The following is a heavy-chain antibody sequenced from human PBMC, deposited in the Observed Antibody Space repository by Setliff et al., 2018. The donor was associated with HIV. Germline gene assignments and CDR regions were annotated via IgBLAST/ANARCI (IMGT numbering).Heavy chain of an antibody. CDR1: GGSFSGFY. CDR2: VNHSGNT. V-gene: IGHV4-34*01. D-gene: IGHD3-10*01. J-gene: IGHJ4*02. Sequence: SETLSLTCDVYGGSFSGFYWTWIRQPPGKGLEWIGEVNHSGNTNYNPSLNSRVLISVDTSKNQFSLKMLSVTAADTAVYYCARGLGHYGSGSSLPLGYWGQGTLVTVSS. CDR3: ARGLGHYGSGSSLPLGY.